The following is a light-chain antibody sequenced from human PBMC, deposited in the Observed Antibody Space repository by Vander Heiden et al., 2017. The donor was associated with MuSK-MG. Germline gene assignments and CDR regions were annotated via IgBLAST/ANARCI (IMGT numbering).Light chain of an antibody. CDR3: RKDDRGGRT. Sequence: DIQTTQSPSSLSSSVGDRVTNTSRAGQGISNYLAWYQHKPGKFPRVLIYGGSALQSGVLSRFSGSGSVTDFTLGISNLLPEDVATTYCRKDDRGGRTFGEGTKVEIK. V-gene: IGKV1-27*01. J-gene: IGKJ4*02. CDR2: GGS. CDR1: QGISNY.